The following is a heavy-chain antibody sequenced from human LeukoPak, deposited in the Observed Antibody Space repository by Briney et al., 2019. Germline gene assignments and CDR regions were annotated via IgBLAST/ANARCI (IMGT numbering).Heavy chain of an antibody. CDR3: AKDRVPAAIRWFDP. CDR2: ISGSGGST. CDR1: GFTFSSYA. Sequence: GRSLRLSCAASGFTFSSYAMSWVRQAPGKGLEWVSAISGSGGSTYYADSVKGRFTISRDNSRNTLYLQMNSLRAEDTAVYYCAKDRVPAAIRWFDPWGQGTLVTVSS. J-gene: IGHJ5*02. D-gene: IGHD2-2*01. V-gene: IGHV3-23*01.